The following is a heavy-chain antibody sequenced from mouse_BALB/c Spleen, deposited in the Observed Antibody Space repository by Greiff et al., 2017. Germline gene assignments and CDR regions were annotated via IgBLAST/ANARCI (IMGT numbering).Heavy chain of an antibody. Sequence: VQLVESGAELMKPGASVKISCKATGYTFSSYWIEWVKQRPGHGLEWIGEILPGSGSTNYNEKFKGKATFTADTSSNTAYMQLSSLTSEDSAVYYCAVIYYGNYDAMDYWGQGTSVTVSS. CDR2: ILPGSGST. J-gene: IGHJ4*01. D-gene: IGHD2-1*01. CDR3: AVIYYGNYDAMDY. V-gene: IGHV1-9*01. CDR1: GYTFSSYW.